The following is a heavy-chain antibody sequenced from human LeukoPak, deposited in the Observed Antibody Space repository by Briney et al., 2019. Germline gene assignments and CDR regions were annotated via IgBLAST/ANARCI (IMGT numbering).Heavy chain of an antibody. D-gene: IGHD4-23*01. Sequence: GASVKVSCKASGYTFTDFHIHWVRQSPGQGLEWMGWINTNTGNPTYAQGFTGRFVFSLDTSVSTAYLQISSLKAEDTAVYYCARGIYGGYVDYWGQGTLVTVSS. V-gene: IGHV7-4-1*02. CDR3: ARGIYGGYVDY. CDR1: GYTFTDFH. J-gene: IGHJ4*02. CDR2: INTNTGNP.